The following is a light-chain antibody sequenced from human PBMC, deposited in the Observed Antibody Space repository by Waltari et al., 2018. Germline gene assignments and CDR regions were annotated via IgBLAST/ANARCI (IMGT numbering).Light chain of an antibody. Sequence: EIVMTQSPATLSVSPGESATLSCRASQSVAFSLAWYRQKPGQAPRLLIYAASTRATGIPARLSGSGSGKEFTLTISSLQSEDFAVYYCQQYNNWPPGTFGQGTRLEIK. CDR3: QQYNNWPPGT. J-gene: IGKJ2*02. CDR2: AAS. V-gene: IGKV3-15*01. CDR1: QSVAFS.